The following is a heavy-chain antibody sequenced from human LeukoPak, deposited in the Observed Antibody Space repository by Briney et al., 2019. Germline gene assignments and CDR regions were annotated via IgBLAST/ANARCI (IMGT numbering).Heavy chain of an antibody. CDR3: AKVPIQLWSYSYLDY. J-gene: IGHJ4*02. Sequence: PGGSLRLSCAASGFTFSSYGTHWVRQAPGKGLEWVAVISYDGSNKYYADSVKGRFTISRDNSKNTLYLQMNSLRAEDTAVYYCAKVPIQLWSYSYLDYWGQGTLVTVSS. D-gene: IGHD5-18*01. CDR1: GFTFSSYG. CDR2: ISYDGSNK. V-gene: IGHV3-30*18.